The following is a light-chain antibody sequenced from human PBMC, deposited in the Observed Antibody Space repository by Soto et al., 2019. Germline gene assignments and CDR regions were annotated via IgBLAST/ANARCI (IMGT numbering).Light chain of an antibody. CDR1: QSVDSN. V-gene: IGKV3-15*01. Sequence: EIVLTQSPATLSSFPGDRVTLSCRASQSVDSNLAWYQQKPGQAPRLLIYGASTRATGIPARFSGSGSGTEFTLTISSLQSEDFAVYYCQQYDSWPFTFGPGTKVDIK. CDR2: GAS. CDR3: QQYDSWPFT. J-gene: IGKJ3*01.